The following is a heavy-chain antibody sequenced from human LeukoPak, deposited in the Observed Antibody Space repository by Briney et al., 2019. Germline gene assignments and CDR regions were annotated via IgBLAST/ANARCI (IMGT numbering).Heavy chain of an antibody. Sequence: GGSLRLSCAASGFTFSSYAMSWVRQAPGKGLEWVSAISGSGGSTYYADSVKGRFTISRDNSKNSLYLQMNSLRAEDTALYYCAKDKYSSSSADGFVDYWGQGTLVTVSS. J-gene: IGHJ4*02. D-gene: IGHD6-6*01. CDR3: AKDKYSSSSADGFVDY. CDR2: ISGSGGST. V-gene: IGHV3-23*01. CDR1: GFTFSSYA.